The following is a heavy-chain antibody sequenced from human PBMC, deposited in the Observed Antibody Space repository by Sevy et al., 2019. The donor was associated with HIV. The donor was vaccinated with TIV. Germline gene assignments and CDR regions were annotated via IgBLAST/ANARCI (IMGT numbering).Heavy chain of an antibody. CDR3: ATDAFIVGNLHGAFEF. V-gene: IGHV3-23*01. CDR1: GFTFSSYA. Sequence: GGSLRRSCTDSGFTFSSYAMTWVRQAPGKGLEWVSSITGNGDTTYYVDSVKGRFTTSRDNTNNTLFLQMNNMGAEDTAAYYCATDAFIVGNLHGAFEFWGQGTLVTVSS. CDR2: ITGNGDTT. J-gene: IGHJ4*03. D-gene: IGHD1-26*01.